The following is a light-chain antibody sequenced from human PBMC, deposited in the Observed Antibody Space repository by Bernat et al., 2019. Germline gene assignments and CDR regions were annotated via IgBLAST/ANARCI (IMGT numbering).Light chain of an antibody. CDR3: SSYSGSNNFV. CDR2: DVN. J-gene: IGLJ1*01. Sequence: QSALTQPSSASGSPGQSVTISCTGTSSDVGGYNYVSWYQQHPGKAPKLMIYDVNKWPSGVPDRFSGSKSGNTASLTVSGLQAEDEADYYCSSYSGSNNFVFGTGTKVTVL. CDR1: SSDVGGYNY. V-gene: IGLV2-8*01.